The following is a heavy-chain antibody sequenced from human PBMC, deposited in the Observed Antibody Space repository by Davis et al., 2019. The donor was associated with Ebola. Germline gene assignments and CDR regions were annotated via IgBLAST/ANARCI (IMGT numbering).Heavy chain of an antibody. CDR3: TRRVEAYCSSTSCYGLQYYYYGMDV. J-gene: IGHJ6*02. D-gene: IGHD2-2*01. Sequence: GGSLSLSCAASGFTFSGSAMHWVRQAPGKGLEWVGRIRSKANSYATAYAASVKGRFTISRDDSKNTAYLQMNSLKTEDTAVYYCTRRVEAYCSSTSCYGLQYYYYGMDVWGQGTTVTVSS. V-gene: IGHV3-73*01. CDR1: GFTFSGSA. CDR2: IRSKANSYAT.